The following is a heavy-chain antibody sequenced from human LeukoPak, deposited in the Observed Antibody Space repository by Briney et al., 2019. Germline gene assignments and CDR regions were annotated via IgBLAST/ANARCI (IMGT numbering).Heavy chain of an antibody. D-gene: IGHD4-11*01. V-gene: IGHV4-30-4*01. CDR2: IYYSGST. J-gene: IGHJ4*02. CDR3: ARRPPVTYYFDY. Sequence: PSETLSLTCTVSGGTISSGDYYWSWIRQPPGEGLEWIGYIYYSGSTYYNPSLKSRVTISVDTSKNQFSLKLSSVTAADTAVYYCARRPPVTYYFDYWGQGTLVTVSS. CDR1: GGTISSGDYY.